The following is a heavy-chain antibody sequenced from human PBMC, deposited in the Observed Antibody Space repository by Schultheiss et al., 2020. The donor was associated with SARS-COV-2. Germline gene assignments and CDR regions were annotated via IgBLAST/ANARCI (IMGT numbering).Heavy chain of an antibody. CDR3: ARAIFGVVVNAMDV. Sequence: GGSLRLSCAASGFTFSSCSMNWVRQAPGKGLEWVSSISSSSSYIYYADSVKGRFTISRDNAKNSLYLQMNSPRAEDTAVYYCARAIFGVVVNAMDVWGQGTTVTVSS. D-gene: IGHD3-3*01. CDR1: GFTFSSCS. CDR2: ISSSSSYI. J-gene: IGHJ6*02. V-gene: IGHV3-21*01.